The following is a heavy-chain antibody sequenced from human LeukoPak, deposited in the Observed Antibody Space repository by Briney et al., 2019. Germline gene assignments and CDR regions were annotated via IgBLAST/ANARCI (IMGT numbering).Heavy chain of an antibody. J-gene: IGHJ4*02. Sequence: KPSETLSITCAVYGGSFSGYYWSWIRQPPGKGLEWIGEINHSGSTNYNPSLKSRVTISVDTSKNQFSLKLSSVTAADTAVYYCARIYYDFWSGYSHFDYWGQGALVTVSS. D-gene: IGHD3-3*01. CDR1: GGSFSGYY. CDR2: INHSGST. V-gene: IGHV4-34*01. CDR3: ARIYYDFWSGYSHFDY.